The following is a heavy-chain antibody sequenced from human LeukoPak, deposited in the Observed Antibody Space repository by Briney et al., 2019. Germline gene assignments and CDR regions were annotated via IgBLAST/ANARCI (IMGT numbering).Heavy chain of an antibody. CDR3: ARDPGSSWYYFDY. CDR1: RFTFSSYW. CDR2: ISSSSSYI. J-gene: IGHJ4*02. V-gene: IGHV3-21*01. D-gene: IGHD6-13*01. Sequence: GGSLRLSCAASRFTFSSYWMSWVRQAPGKGLEWVSSISSSSSYIYYADSVKGRFTISRDNAKNSLYLQMNSLRAEDTAVYYCARDPGSSWYYFDYWGQGTLVTVSS.